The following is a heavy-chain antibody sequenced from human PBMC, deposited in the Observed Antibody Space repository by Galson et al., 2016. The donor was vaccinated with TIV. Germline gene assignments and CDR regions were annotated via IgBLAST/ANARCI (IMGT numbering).Heavy chain of an antibody. V-gene: IGHV3-7*01. CDR1: GFTFSTYW. D-gene: IGHD1-26*01. CDR3: ARDYGGLRGWEVDP. Sequence: SLRLSCAASGFTFSTYWMSWVRQAPGKGLEWVANIHQHGSEKFYVDSVKGRFTISRDNAKNSLYLQMNSLRAEDTAVYYCARDYGGLRGWEVDPWGQGTLVAVSS. CDR2: IHQHGSEK. J-gene: IGHJ5*02.